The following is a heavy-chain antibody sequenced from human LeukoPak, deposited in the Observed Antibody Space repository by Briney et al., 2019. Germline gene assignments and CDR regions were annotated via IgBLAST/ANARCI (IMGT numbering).Heavy chain of an antibody. D-gene: IGHD3-16*01. CDR3: ARRAVWQNWFDP. V-gene: IGHV3-7*01. CDR1: GFTFISYW. CDR2: MKEDGSEK. J-gene: IGHJ5*02. Sequence: GGSLRLSCAASGFTFISYWMSWVRQAPGKGLEWVANMKEDGSEKYYVDSVKGRFTISRGNAKNSLYLQMNSLRAEDTAVYYCARRAVWQNWFDPWGQGTLVTVSS.